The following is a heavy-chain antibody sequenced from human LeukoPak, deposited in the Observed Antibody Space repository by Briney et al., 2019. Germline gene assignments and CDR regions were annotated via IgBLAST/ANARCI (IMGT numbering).Heavy chain of an antibody. CDR2: IWYDASNK. CDR1: GFTFSSYG. V-gene: IGHV3-33*01. D-gene: IGHD2-2*02. Sequence: PGRSLRLSCAASGFTFSSYGMHWVRQAPGKGLEWGAVIWYDASNKYYADSVKGRFTISRDNSKNTLYLQMNSLRAEDTAVYYCARDRARCSSTSCYTAEYFQHWGQSTLVTVSS. J-gene: IGHJ1*01. CDR3: ARDRARCSSTSCYTAEYFQH.